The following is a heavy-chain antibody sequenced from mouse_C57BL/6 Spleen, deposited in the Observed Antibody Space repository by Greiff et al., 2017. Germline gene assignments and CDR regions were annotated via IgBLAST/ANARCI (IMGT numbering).Heavy chain of an antibody. V-gene: IGHV1-55*01. J-gene: IGHJ1*03. D-gene: IGHD1-1*01. CDR1: GYTFTSYW. Sequence: VQLQQPGAELVKPGASVKMSCKASGYTFTSYWITWVKQRPGQGLEWIGDIYPGSGSTNYNEKFKSKATMTVDTSSSTAYMQLRSLTSEDSAVYYWAVYSSSYGYFDVWGTGTTVTVSS. CDR3: AVYSSSYGYFDV. CDR2: IYPGSGST.